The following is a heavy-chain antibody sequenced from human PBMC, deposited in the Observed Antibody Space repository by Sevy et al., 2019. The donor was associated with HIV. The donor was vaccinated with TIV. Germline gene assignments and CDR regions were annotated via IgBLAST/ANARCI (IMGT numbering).Heavy chain of an antibody. Sequence: ASVKVSCKASGYTFTSYAMHWVRQAPGQRLEWMGWINAGNGNTKYSQKFQGRVTITRDTSASTAYMELSSLRSEDTAVYYCASGVGATTYYYYYGMDVWGQGTTVTVSS. CDR1: GYTFTSYA. CDR2: INAGNGNT. V-gene: IGHV1-3*01. D-gene: IGHD1-26*01. J-gene: IGHJ6*02. CDR3: ASGVGATTYYYYYGMDV.